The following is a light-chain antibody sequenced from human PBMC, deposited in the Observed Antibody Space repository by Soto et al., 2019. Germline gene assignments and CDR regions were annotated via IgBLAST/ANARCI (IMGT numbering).Light chain of an antibody. CDR3: QQYNNRPYT. V-gene: IGKV3-15*01. CDR2: GAS. J-gene: IGKJ2*01. Sequence: EIVMTQSPATLSVSPGERATLSCRASQSLSINLAWYQQKPGQAPRLLIYGASTRATGNPARFSGSRSGSEFPLTISTLPSEDFAVYYYQQYNNRPYTCGQGPKLEIK. CDR1: QSLSIN.